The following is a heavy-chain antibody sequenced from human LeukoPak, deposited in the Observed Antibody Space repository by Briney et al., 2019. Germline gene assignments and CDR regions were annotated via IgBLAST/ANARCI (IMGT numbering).Heavy chain of an antibody. CDR1: GFTFNNAW. V-gene: IGHV3-15*01. CDR3: TTSSGVGELNGFDP. Sequence: PGGSLRLSCAAPGFTFNNAWMSWVRQAPGKGLEWVGRIKKKADGGTTDYAAPVKGRFTISRDDSKDTLYLQMNSLKTEDTAVYYCTTSSGVGELNGFDPWGRGTLVTVSS. J-gene: IGHJ5*02. CDR2: IKKKADGGTT. D-gene: IGHD3-10*01.